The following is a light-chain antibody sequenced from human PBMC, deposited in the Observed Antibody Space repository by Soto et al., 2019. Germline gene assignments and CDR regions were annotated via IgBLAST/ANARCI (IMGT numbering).Light chain of an antibody. Sequence: QSVLTQPPSVSGAPGQRVTISCTGSSSNFGAGYDVHWYQQFPGTAPKLLIHRNNQRPSGVPDRFSGSKSGTSASLAISGLQSEDEGDYYCAAWDDSLIGQGLFGGGTKLTVL. CDR2: RNN. CDR3: AAWDDSLIGQGL. CDR1: SSNFGAGYD. V-gene: IGLV1-40*01. J-gene: IGLJ3*02.